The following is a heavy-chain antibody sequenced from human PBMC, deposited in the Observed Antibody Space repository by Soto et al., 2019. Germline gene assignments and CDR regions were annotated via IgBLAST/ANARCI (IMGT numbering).Heavy chain of an antibody. V-gene: IGHV3-9*01. D-gene: IGHD5-12*01. CDR1: GFTFDDYG. Sequence: GGSLRLSCAASGFTFDDYGMHWVRQAPGKGLEWVSGISWNSGNIGQADSVKGRFTISRDNAKNSLYLQMDSLRAEDTGLYYCTKEYSYSDKVFDYWGQGTLVTVSS. J-gene: IGHJ4*02. CDR2: ISWNSGNI. CDR3: TKEYSYSDKVFDY.